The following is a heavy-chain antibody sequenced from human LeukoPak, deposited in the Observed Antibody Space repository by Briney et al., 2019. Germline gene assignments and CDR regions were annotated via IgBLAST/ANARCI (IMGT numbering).Heavy chain of an antibody. CDR1: GGSISSYY. CDR3: ARQGGSYSFDY. J-gene: IGHJ4*02. V-gene: IGHV4-59*08. D-gene: IGHD1-26*01. Sequence: PSETLSLTCTVSGGSISSYYWSWIRQPPGKGLEWIGYIYYSGSTNYNPSLKSRVTISVDTSKNQFSLKLSSVTAADTAVYYCARQGGSYSFDYWGLGTLVTVSS. CDR2: IYYSGST.